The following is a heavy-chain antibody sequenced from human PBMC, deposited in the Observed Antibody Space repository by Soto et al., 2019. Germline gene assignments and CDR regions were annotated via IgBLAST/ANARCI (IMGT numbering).Heavy chain of an antibody. J-gene: IGHJ4*02. CDR2: ISAYNGNT. V-gene: IGHV1-18*01. D-gene: IGHD3-16*02. CDR1: GYTFTSYG. Sequence: QVQLVQSGAEVKKPGASVKVSCKASGYTFTSYGISWVRQAPGQGLEWMGWISAYNGNTNYAQKLQGRVTMTTDTATSTADMELRSLRSEDTAVYYCATRHDVWGSYRGPLEYWGQGTLVTVSS. CDR3: ATRHDVWGSYRGPLEY.